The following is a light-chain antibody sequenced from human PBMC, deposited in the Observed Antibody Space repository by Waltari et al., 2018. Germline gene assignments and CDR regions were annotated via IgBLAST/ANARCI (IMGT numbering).Light chain of an antibody. CDR3: SSHRSSSTPYV. Sequence: HSALTQPASVSGSPGQSITISCTGTTSDFGGFNFVSWYQQHPGKAPQLLFSAVSNRPSGVSTRFSASKSGNTASLTISGLQAEDEADYYCSSHRSSSTPYVFGTGTKVTVL. CDR2: AVS. CDR1: TSDFGGFNF. V-gene: IGLV2-14*01. J-gene: IGLJ1*01.